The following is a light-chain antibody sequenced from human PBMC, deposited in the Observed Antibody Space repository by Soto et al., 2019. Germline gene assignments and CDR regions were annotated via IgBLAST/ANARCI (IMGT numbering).Light chain of an antibody. CDR3: AAWDDSLNGYV. V-gene: IGLV1-44*01. Sequence: QSVLTQPPSASGTPGQRVTISCSGTSSNVGSNTVSWFQQFPGTAPKLLIYTNNQRPSGVPDRFSGSKSGTSASLALGGLQSEDEADYYCAAWDDSLNGYVFATGTKVTVL. CDR2: TNN. CDR1: SSNVGSNT. J-gene: IGLJ1*01.